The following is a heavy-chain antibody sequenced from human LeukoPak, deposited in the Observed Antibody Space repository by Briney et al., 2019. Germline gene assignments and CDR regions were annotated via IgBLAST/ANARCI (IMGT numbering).Heavy chain of an antibody. Sequence: GASVKVSCKASGYTFTTYGISWVRQAPGQGLDWMGWISVYNGNTNYAQKVQGRVTMTTDTSTNTAFMELRSLRSDDTAVYYCAREVGVSHYYFDYWGQGTLVTVSS. J-gene: IGHJ4*02. V-gene: IGHV1-18*04. CDR3: AREVGVSHYYFDY. CDR1: GYTFTTYG. CDR2: ISVYNGNT. D-gene: IGHD1-26*01.